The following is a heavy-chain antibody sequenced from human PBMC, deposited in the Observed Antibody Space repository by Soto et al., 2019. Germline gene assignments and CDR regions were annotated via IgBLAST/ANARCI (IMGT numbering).Heavy chain of an antibody. CDR3: ARGAYGDYAH. CDR2: IYYTGTT. V-gene: IGHV4-31*03. D-gene: IGHD4-17*01. J-gene: IGHJ4*02. CDR1: GGSISSGGYY. Sequence: QVQLQESGPGLVKPSQTLSLTCTVSGGSISSGGYYWSWFRQHPGKVLEWIGYIYYTGTTDYNPSLKSRVTLSVDTSETQFSLKLSSVTAADTAVYYCARGAYGDYAHWGQGTLVTVSS.